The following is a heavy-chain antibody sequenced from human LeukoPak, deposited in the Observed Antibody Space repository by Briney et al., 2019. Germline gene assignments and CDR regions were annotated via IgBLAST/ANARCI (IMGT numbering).Heavy chain of an antibody. CDR1: GFTFRSYS. CDR3: ARSDYCGGDCYSSLSDY. CDR2: ISSSSSHI. V-gene: IGHV3-21*01. D-gene: IGHD2-21*02. Sequence: GGSLRLSCAASGFTFRSYSMNWVRQAPGKGLEWVSSISSSSSHIYYADSVKGRFTISRDNAKNSLYLQMNSLRAEDTAVYFCARSDYCGGDCYSSLSDYWGQGTLVTVSS. J-gene: IGHJ4*02.